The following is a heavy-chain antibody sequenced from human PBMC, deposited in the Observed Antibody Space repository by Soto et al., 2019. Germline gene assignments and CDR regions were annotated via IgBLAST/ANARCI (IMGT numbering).Heavy chain of an antibody. V-gene: IGHV1-2*02. D-gene: IGHD1-26*01. CDR1: GYTFTDYY. CDR2: MNPGSGGT. CDR3: ARGGVGANNWFDP. Sequence: ASVKVSCKASGYTFTDYYLHWVRQAPGQGLEWMGWMNPGSGGTDYAQKLQGRVTMTTDTSTSTAYMELRSLRSDDTAVYYCARGGVGANNWFDPCGQGTLVTVSS. J-gene: IGHJ5*02.